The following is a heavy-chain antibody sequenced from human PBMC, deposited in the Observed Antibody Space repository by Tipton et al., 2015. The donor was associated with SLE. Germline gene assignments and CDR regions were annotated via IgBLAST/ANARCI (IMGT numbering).Heavy chain of an antibody. D-gene: IGHD4-23*01. CDR3: ARGSLVLPTVAGDVDAFDI. CDR2: IYHSGIT. V-gene: IGHV4-59*01. J-gene: IGHJ3*02. CDR1: GGSIRSYY. Sequence: PSLTCTVSGGSIRSYYWTWIRQPPGKRLEWIAYIYHSGITNYNPSLQSRVTISVDRSKNQFSLKLTSVTAADTALYYCARGSLVLPTVAGDVDAFDIWGQGTAVIVSS.